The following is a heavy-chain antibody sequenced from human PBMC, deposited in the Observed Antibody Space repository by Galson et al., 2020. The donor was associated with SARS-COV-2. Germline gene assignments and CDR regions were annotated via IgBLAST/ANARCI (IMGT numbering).Heavy chain of an antibody. J-gene: IGHJ4*02. CDR2: IYHSGST. D-gene: IGHD2-2*01. CDR1: GGSISGYY. CDR3: ARYSCSSSKCYYGY. Sequence: SETLSLTCTVSGGSISGYYWSWVRQPPWTGLEWIGYIYHSGSTDYNPSLKSRVTISVDTSKNQFSLKLSSVTAADTAVYYCARYSCSSSKCYYGYWGQGTLVTVSS. V-gene: IGHV4-59*01.